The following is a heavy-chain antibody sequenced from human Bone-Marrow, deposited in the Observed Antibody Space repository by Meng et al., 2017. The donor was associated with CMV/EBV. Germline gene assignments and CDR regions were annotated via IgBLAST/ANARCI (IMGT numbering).Heavy chain of an antibody. CDR3: ARVAAAGRGMDF. J-gene: IGHJ6*02. CDR2: INQDQSQK. Sequence: GESLKISCAASEFTFSSLWMTWVRQAPGKGLEWVANINQDQSQKNYVDSVRGRFTISRDNAKNSLFLQMNSLRGEDTAVYYCARVAAAGRGMDFWGPGNTVNVAS. CDR1: EFTFSSLW. V-gene: IGHV3-7*04. D-gene: IGHD6-13*01.